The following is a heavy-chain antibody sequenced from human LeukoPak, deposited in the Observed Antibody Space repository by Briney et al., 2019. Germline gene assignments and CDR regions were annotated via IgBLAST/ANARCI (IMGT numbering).Heavy chain of an antibody. CDR1: GGSISSYY. V-gene: IGHV4-59*08. CDR3: ARHDSTTVTTFFDY. D-gene: IGHD4-11*01. CDR2: IYYSGST. Sequence: SETLSLTCTVSGGSISSYYWSRIRQPPGKGLEWIGYIYYSGSTNYNPSLKSRVTISVDTSKNQFSLKLSSVTAADTAVYYCARHDSTTVTTFFDYWGQGTLVTVSS. J-gene: IGHJ4*02.